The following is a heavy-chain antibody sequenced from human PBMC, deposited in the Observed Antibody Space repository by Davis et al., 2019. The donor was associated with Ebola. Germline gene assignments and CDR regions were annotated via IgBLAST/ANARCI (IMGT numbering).Heavy chain of an antibody. CDR1: GYSFTNYW. CDR2: IYSGDSDT. Sequence: KVSCKGSGYSFTNYWIAWVRQMPGKGPEWMGIIYSGDSDTRYSPSFRGQVTISADKSFSTAYLQWSGLKASDTAMYYCARMGKSYYDTLWDYWGQGTLVTVSS. D-gene: IGHD3-10*01. CDR3: ARMGKSYYDTLWDY. V-gene: IGHV5-51*01. J-gene: IGHJ4*02.